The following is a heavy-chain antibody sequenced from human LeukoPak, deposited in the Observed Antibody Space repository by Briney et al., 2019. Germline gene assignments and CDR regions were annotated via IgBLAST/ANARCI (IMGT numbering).Heavy chain of an antibody. CDR1: GFTFSSYG. CDR2: ISDSGGST. J-gene: IGHJ5*02. D-gene: IGHD6-19*01. CDR3: AKDLSRAVAADWFDP. Sequence: QPGGSLRLSCAASGFTFSSYGMHWVRQAPGKGLEWVSSISDSGGSTYYADSVKGRFTISRDNSKNTLYLQMTNLRAADTAVYYCAKDLSRAVAADWFDPWDQGSLVTVSS. V-gene: IGHV3-23*01.